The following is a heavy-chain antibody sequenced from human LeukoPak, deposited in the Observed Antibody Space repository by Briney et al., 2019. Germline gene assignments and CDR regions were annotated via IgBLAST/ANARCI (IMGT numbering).Heavy chain of an antibody. CDR1: GGSISSGSYY. CDR2: IYTSGST. V-gene: IGHV4-61*02. Sequence: KPSETLSLTCTVSGGSISSGSYYWSWIRQPAGKGLEWIGRIYTSGSTNYNPSLKSRVTISVDTSKNQFSLKLSSVTAADTAVYYCARVVVVPGFLDYWGQGTLVTVSS. D-gene: IGHD2-15*01. J-gene: IGHJ4*02. CDR3: ARVVVVPGFLDY.